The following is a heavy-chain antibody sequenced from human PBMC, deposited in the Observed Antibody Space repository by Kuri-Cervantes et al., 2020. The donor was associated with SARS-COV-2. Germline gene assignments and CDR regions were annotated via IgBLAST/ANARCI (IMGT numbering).Heavy chain of an antibody. CDR3: ARLLPGPVDY. Sequence: SETLSLTCTVSGGSISSSSYYWGWIRQPPGKGLEWIGSIYYSGSTYYNPSLKSRVTISVDTSKNQFSLKLSSVTAADTAVYYCARLLPGPVDYWGRGTLVTVSS. J-gene: IGHJ4*02. D-gene: IGHD3-16*01. V-gene: IGHV4-39*01. CDR1: GGSISSSSYY. CDR2: IYYSGST.